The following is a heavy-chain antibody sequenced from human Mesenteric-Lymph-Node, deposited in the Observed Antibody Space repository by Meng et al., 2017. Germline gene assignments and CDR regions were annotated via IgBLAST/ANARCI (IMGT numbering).Heavy chain of an antibody. D-gene: IGHD3-9*01. J-gene: IGHJ4*02. CDR3: TRHQVGYFEPRALDY. CDR1: GFTFSDYH. CDR2: ISSSGGTI. Sequence: GGSLRLSCAASGFTFSDYHMSWIRQAPGKGPEWISYISSSGGTIYYADSVKGRFTISRGNAKNSLYLQMNSLRAEDTAVYYCTRHQVGYFEPRALDYWGQGALVTVSS. V-gene: IGHV3-11*01.